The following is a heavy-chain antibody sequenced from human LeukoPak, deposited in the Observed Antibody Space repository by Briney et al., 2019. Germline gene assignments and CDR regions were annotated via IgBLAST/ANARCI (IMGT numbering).Heavy chain of an antibody. CDR2: ISGSGGST. D-gene: IGHD4-23*01. J-gene: IGHJ4*02. V-gene: IGHV3-23*01. Sequence: GGSLRLSCAASGFTFSNYAMSWVRQAPGKGLEWVSGISGSGGSTFYADSVKGRFTISRDNAKNSLYLQMNSLRAEDTAVYYCARVDTVVTHFDYWGQGSLVTVSS. CDR1: GFTFSNYA. CDR3: ARVDTVVTHFDY.